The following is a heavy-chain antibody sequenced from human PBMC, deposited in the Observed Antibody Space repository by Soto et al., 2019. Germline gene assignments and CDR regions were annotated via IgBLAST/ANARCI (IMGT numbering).Heavy chain of an antibody. CDR2: VSFDSKNK. D-gene: IGHD1-1*01. Sequence: GGSLRLSCAASGFSFDSYSMHWVRQAPGKGLEWVTTVSFDSKNKYYIDSVEGRFTISRDNSKKMLYLQMNSLRHEDMAVYYCTRGPRSTSTGTGAFWGQGTLVTVSS. CDR3: TRGPRSTSTGTGAF. CDR1: GFSFDSYS. V-gene: IGHV3-30*03. J-gene: IGHJ4*02.